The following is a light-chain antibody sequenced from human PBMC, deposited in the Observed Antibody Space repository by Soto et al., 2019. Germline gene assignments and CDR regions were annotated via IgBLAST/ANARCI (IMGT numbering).Light chain of an antibody. CDR2: AAS. CDR1: QSISSY. CDR3: QQSYMDPIT. J-gene: IGKJ5*01. V-gene: IGKV1-39*01. Sequence: DIQMTQSPSSLSAYVGDRVTITCRASQSISSYLNWYQQKPGKAPKLLIYAASSLQSGVPSRFSGSGGGTDFTLSISSVQPEDFATYFCQQSYMDPITFGQGTRLEIK.